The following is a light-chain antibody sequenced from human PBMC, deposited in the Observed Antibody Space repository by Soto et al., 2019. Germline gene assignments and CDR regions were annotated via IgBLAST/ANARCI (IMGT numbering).Light chain of an antibody. CDR1: QSVSSN. J-gene: IGKJ2*01. CDR2: GAS. Sequence: EIVMTQSPATLSVSPGERATLSCRASQSVSSNLAWYQQKPGQAPRLLLYGASTRATGIPARFSGSGSGTEFTLTISSLQSEDFAVYYCQQYNNWPLYTFGQGTKVDIK. V-gene: IGKV3-15*01. CDR3: QQYNNWPLYT.